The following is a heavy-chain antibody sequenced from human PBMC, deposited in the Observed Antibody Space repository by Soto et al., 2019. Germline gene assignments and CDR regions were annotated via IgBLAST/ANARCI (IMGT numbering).Heavy chain of an antibody. J-gene: IGHJ5*02. CDR3: ARVLPKGYYDFWSGLHWFDP. D-gene: IGHD3-3*01. V-gene: IGHV1-69*13. CDR2: IIPIFGTA. Sequence: SVKVSCKASGGTFSSYAISWVRQAPGQGLEWMGGIIPIFGTANYAQKFQGRVTITADESTSTAYMELSSLRSEDTAVYYCARVLPKGYYDFWSGLHWFDPWGQGTLVTVSS. CDR1: GGTFSSYA.